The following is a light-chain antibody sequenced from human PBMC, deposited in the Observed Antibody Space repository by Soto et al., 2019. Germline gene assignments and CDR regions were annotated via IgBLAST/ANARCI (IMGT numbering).Light chain of an antibody. CDR1: QSVDSSF. J-gene: IGKJ1*01. CDR2: GAS. V-gene: IGKV3-20*01. Sequence: IVLTQSPGSLSLSPGERATLSCRASQSVDSSFFAWYQQKPGPAPRLLIYGASNRATGIPDRFSGSGSGKYFTLTISRLEPEDFAVYYCQQYVSSVTFGQGTKVEIK. CDR3: QQYVSSVT.